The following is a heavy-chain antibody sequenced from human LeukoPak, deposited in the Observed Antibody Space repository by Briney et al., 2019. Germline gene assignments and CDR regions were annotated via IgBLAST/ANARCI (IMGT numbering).Heavy chain of an antibody. CDR1: GGSISSSSYY. CDR2: IYYSGST. V-gene: IGHV4-39*07. CDR3: ARGGLQYQLPYFDY. D-gene: IGHD2-2*01. J-gene: IGHJ4*02. Sequence: PSETLSLTCTVSGGSISSSSYYWGWIRQPPGKGLEWIGSIYYSGSTYYNPSLKSRVTISVDTSKNQFSLKLSSVTAADTAVYYCARGGLQYQLPYFDYWGQGTLVTVSS.